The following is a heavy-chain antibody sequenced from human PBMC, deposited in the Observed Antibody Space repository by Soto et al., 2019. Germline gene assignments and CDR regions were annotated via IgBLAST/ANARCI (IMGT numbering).Heavy chain of an antibody. CDR3: ARGDPGGSGSPASYYYSGLDV. Sequence: DVQLLESGGHLVQPGGSLRLSCAASGFTFSSYAMSWVRQAPGKRLEWVSSVSAGGDMTYYSDSVKGRFTISRDNSNNALFLQMNSLRIEDTALYYCARGDPGGSGSPASYYYSGLDVWGQGTTVTVS. D-gene: IGHD3-10*01. CDR1: GFTFSSYA. V-gene: IGHV3-23*01. J-gene: IGHJ6*02. CDR2: VSAGGDMT.